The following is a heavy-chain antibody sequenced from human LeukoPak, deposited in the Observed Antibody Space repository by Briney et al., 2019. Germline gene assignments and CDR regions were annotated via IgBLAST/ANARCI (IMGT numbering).Heavy chain of an antibody. J-gene: IGHJ5*02. CDR1: GFTVSSNY. CDR2: IYSGGNT. Sequence: GGSLRLPCAASGFTVSSNYMSWVRQAPGKGLEWVSVIYSGGNTYYADSVKGRFTISRDNSKNTLYLQMNSLRAEDTAVYYCARDVYIAASGVNWFDPWGQGTLVTVSS. CDR3: ARDVYIAASGVNWFDP. V-gene: IGHV3-53*01. D-gene: IGHD6-13*01.